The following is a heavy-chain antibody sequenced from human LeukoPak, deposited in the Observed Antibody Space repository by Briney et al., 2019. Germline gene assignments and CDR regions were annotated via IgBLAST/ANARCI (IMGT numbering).Heavy chain of an antibody. Sequence: KPGGSLRLSCAASGFTFSNAWMSWVRQAPGEGLEWVGRIRSKTDGATTDYAAPVKGRFTISRDDSKNMLYLQMNSLKTEDTAVYYCTTDRNWGRGTLVTVSS. CDR2: IRSKTDGATT. CDR1: GFTFSNAW. J-gene: IGHJ4*02. V-gene: IGHV3-15*01. CDR3: TTDRN.